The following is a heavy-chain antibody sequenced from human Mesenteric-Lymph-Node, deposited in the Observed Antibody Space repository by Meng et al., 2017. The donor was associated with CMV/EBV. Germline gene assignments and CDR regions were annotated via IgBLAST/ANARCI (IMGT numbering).Heavy chain of an antibody. CDR1: GFTFSSYS. Sequence: GGSLRLSCAASGFTFSSYSMNWVRQAPGKGLEWVSSISSSSSYIYYADSVKGRFTISRDNAKNSLYLQMNSLRAEDTAVYYCASGGNSGYYYFDYWGQGTLVTVSS. CDR3: ASGGNSGYYYFDY. CDR2: ISSSSSYI. D-gene: IGHD3-3*01. V-gene: IGHV3-21*01. J-gene: IGHJ4*02.